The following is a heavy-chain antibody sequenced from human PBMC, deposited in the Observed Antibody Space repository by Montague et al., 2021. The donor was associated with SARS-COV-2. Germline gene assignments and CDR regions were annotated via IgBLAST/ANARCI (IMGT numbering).Heavy chain of an antibody. CDR1: GGSINSYY. D-gene: IGHD1-26*01. CDR3: ARTPYSRPVPDY. V-gene: IGHV4-59*01. CDR2: IYYSGSA. J-gene: IGHJ4*02. Sequence: SQTLSLTCTVSGGSINSYYWSWIRQPPGQGLEWIGYIYYSGSANYSPSFKSRVTISVDTSKDQFSLRLSAVTAADTAVYYCARTPYSRPVPDYWGQGALVTVSS.